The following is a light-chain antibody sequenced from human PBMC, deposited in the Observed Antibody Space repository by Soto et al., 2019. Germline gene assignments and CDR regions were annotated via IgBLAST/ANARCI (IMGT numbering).Light chain of an antibody. V-gene: IGLV1-40*01. J-gene: IGLJ1*01. Sequence: QSVLAQTPSVSGAPGQRVPISCTGSSSNIGAGYHVHWYQQLPGTAPKLLIYGNSNRPSGVPDRFSGSKSGTSASLASTGLQAEDEADYCCQACDSSLSGSYVFGTGTKLTVL. CDR2: GNS. CDR3: QACDSSLSGSYV. CDR1: SSNIGAGYH.